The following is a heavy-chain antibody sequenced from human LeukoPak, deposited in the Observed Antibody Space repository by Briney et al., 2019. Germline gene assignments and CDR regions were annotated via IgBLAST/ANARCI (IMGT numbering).Heavy chain of an antibody. CDR2: ISYSGST. CDR1: HFISSYY. J-gene: IGHJ4*02. CDR3: TRQWFGELFSVFDY. V-gene: IGHV4-59*08. Sequence: SETLSLTCTVSHFISSYYWSWIRQPPGKGLEWIGYISYSGSTHSNPSLKSRLTISIDTSKNQFSLKLTSVTAADTAVYYCTRQWFGELFSVFDYWGQGSLVTVSS. D-gene: IGHD3-10*01.